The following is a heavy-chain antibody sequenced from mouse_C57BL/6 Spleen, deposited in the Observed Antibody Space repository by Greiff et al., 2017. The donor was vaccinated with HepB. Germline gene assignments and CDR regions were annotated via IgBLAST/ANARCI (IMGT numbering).Heavy chain of an antibody. D-gene: IGHD3-3*01. CDR1: GFTFSSYA. CDR2: ISDGGSYT. V-gene: IGHV5-4*01. J-gene: IGHJ2*01. Sequence: EVKLMESGGGLVKPGGSLKLSCAASGFTFSSYAMSWVRQTPEKRLEWVATISDGGSYTYYPDNVKGRFTISRDNAKNNLYLQMSHLKSEDTAMYYCAREGLGSYYFDYWGQGTTLTVSS. CDR3: AREGLGSYYFDY.